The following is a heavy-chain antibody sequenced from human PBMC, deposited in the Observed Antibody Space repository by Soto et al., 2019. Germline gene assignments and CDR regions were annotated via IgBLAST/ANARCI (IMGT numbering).Heavy chain of an antibody. CDR3: AIDGDVYNSYVGSYFAL. J-gene: IGHJ2*01. CDR2: TWYDGSKK. CDR1: GFIFSNYG. Sequence: QVQLVESGGGVVQHGRSLRLSCAPSGFIFSNYGMHWVRQSPGKGLEWVAVTWYDGSKKYYADSVKGRFTISRDNSKNTLYLQMNSLRDEDTAVYYCAIDGDVYNSYVGSYFALWGRGTLVTVSS. V-gene: IGHV3-33*01. D-gene: IGHD3-16*01.